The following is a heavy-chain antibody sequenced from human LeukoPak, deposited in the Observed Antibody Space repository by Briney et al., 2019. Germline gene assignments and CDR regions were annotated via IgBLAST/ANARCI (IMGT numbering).Heavy chain of an antibody. J-gene: IGHJ4*02. V-gene: IGHV4-31*03. CDR3: VRAVISFGGVTAKGFDC. CDR1: GDSISSGDYY. Sequence: PSETLSLTCNVSGDSISSGDYYWSWIRQHPGKGLEWIAYVYHSGSAYYNPSLKSRVTISVDTSKNQFSLKLKYVTAADTAVYYCVRAVISFGGVTAKGFDCWGQGTLVTISS. D-gene: IGHD3-16*01. CDR2: VYHSGSA.